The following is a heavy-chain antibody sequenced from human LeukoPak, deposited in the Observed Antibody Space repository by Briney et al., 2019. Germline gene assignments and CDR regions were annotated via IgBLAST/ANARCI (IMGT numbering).Heavy chain of an antibody. CDR3: ARAKCSSTSCYGNYYYYMDV. CDR2: MNWNGGST. V-gene: IGHV3-20*04. D-gene: IGHD2-2*01. J-gene: IGHJ6*03. Sequence: RPGGSLRLSCAASGFTFDDYGMSWVRQAPGKGLEWVSGMNWNGGSTGYADSVKGRFTISRDNAKNSLYLQMNSLRAEDTALYYCARAKCSSTSCYGNYYYYMDVWGKGTTVTVSS. CDR1: GFTFDDYG.